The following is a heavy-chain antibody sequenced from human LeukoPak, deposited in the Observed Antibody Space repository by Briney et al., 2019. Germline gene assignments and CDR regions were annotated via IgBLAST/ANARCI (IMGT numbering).Heavy chain of an antibody. D-gene: IGHD2-21*02. CDR3: SKEGSDDYYFDY. V-gene: IGHV3-23*01. CDR1: GFIFSDYG. J-gene: IGHJ4*02. CDR2: ISSTCGNT. Sequence: GGSLRLSCAASGFIFSDYGMSWARQAPGKGLEWVSVISSTCGNTYYADSVKGRFNISRDNSKNTVYLQMNSLRAEDTALYYRSKEGSDDYYFDYWGQGTLLTVSS.